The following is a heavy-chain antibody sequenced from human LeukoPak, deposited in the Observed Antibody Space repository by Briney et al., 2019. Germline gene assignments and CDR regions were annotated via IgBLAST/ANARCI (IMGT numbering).Heavy chain of an antibody. V-gene: IGHV1-69*01. J-gene: IGHJ3*02. Sequence: SVKVSCKASGGTFSSYAISWVRQAPGQGLEWMGGIIPIFGTANYAQKFQGRVTITADESTSTAYMEPSSLRSEDTAVYYCARGAYSSYHEDDAFDIWGQGTMVTVSS. CDR2: IIPIFGTA. CDR1: GGTFSSYA. CDR3: ARGAYSSYHEDDAFDI. D-gene: IGHD6-6*01.